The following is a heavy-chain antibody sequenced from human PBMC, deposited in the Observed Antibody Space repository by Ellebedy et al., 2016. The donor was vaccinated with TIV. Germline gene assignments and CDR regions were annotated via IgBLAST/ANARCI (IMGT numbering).Heavy chain of an antibody. Sequence: GESLKISCAASGFTFSRHDMPCARHAPGKGLESVSAIGSAGDTSDSGSVKGRFTISRDNAKNSLYLQMNSLRDEDTAVYYCAKGIAAAGPRAFDNWGQGTMVTVSS. CDR3: AKGIAAAGPRAFDN. D-gene: IGHD6-13*01. CDR2: IGSAGDT. CDR1: GFTFSRHD. V-gene: IGHV3-13*01. J-gene: IGHJ3*02.